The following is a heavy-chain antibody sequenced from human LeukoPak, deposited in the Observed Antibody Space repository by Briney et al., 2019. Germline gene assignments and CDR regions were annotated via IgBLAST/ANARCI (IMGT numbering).Heavy chain of an antibody. J-gene: IGHJ5*02. CDR3: ARDWWGPDVAGSSNWFDP. Sequence: GGSLRLSCAASGFTFSSYWMSWVRQAPGKGLEWVANIKQDGSEKYYVDSVKGRFTISRDNAKNSLYLQMNSLRAEDTAVYYCARDWWGPDVAGSSNWFDPWGQGTLVIVSP. CDR1: GFTFSSYW. V-gene: IGHV3-7*03. CDR2: IKQDGSEK. D-gene: IGHD2-15*01.